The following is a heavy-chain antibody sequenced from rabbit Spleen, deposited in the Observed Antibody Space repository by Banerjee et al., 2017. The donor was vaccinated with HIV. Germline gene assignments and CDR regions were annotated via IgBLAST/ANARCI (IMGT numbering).Heavy chain of an antibody. J-gene: IGHJ4*01. Sequence: QEQLEESGGGLVKSEGSLTLTCKASGFSFSDRVVMSWVRQAPGKGLEWIACINTYTGKSVYASWATGRFTISRTSSITVTLQMTSLTAADTATYFCARDLIGIIGWNFYLWGPGTLVTV. V-gene: IGHV1S45*01. D-gene: IGHD1-1*01. CDR3: ARDLIGIIGWNFYL. CDR1: GFSFSDRVV. CDR2: INTYTGKS.